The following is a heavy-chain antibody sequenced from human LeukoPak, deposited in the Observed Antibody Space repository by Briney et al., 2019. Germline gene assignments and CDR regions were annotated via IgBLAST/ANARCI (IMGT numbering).Heavy chain of an antibody. CDR1: GFSLSASGMC. CDR3: ARTAVAYTLDY. CDR2: THWDTDK. V-gene: IGHV2-70*01. Sequence: ESGPALVKPTQTLTLTCTFSGFSLSASGMCGSWIRQPPVEALEWLASTHWDTDKYYSTSLKTRLTISKDTYKNQVVLTMTTMDPVDTATYYCARTAVAYTLDYWGQGTLVTVSS. J-gene: IGHJ4*02. D-gene: IGHD6-19*01.